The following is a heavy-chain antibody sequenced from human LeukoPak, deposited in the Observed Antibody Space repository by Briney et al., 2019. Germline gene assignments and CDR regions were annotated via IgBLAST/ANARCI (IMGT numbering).Heavy chain of an antibody. J-gene: IGHJ4*02. CDR3: ARDWKTNSFDY. V-gene: IGHV3-30*02. CDR1: EFTFTTYG. D-gene: IGHD1-1*01. Sequence: GGSLRLSCAASEFTFTTYGMHWVRQAPGKGLEWVAFINYDGSNIYYADYVKGRFTISRDISKNTLYLQMDSLRAEDTAIYYCARDWKTNSFDYWGQGTLVTVSS. CDR2: INYDGSNI.